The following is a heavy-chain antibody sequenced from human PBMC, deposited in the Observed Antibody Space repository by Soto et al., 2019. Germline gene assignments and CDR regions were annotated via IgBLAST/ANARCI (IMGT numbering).Heavy chain of an antibody. CDR1: VGSISSGAYY. CDR2: IYYTGST. D-gene: IGHD3-22*01. J-gene: IGHJ4*02. Sequence: NPSETLSLTCAVSVGSISSGAYYWIWIRHHPGKGLEWIGYIYYTGSTYYNPSLRSRVTISVDTSDNHFSLKLNSVTAADTAVYYCARERAGDRSGYYLDSWGQGTLVTVSS. CDR3: ARERAGDRSGYYLDS. V-gene: IGHV4-31*11.